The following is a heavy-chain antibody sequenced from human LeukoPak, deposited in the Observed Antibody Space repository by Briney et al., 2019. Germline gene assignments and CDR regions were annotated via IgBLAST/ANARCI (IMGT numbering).Heavy chain of an antibody. CDR3: ARLGPPSYSGGWWPTSYYYYYYMDV. V-gene: IGHV1-8*01. D-gene: IGHD6-19*01. CDR2: MNPNSGNT. CDR1: GYTFTSYD. Sequence: ASVKVSCKASGYTFTSYDINWVRQATGQGLEWMGWMNPNSGNTGYAQKFQGRVTMTRNTSISTAYMELSSLRSEDTAVYYCARLGPPSYSGGWWPTSYYYYYYMDVWGKGTTVTISS. J-gene: IGHJ6*03.